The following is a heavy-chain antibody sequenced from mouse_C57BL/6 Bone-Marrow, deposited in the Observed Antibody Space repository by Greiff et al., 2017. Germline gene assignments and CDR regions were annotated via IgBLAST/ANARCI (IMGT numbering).Heavy chain of an antibody. J-gene: IGHJ1*03. Sequence: QVQLKESGPELVKPGASVKISCKASGYAFSSSWMNWVKQRPGQGLEWIGMIHPNSGSTNYNEKFKSKATLTVDKSSSTAYMQLSSLTSEDSAVYYCARSRYGPWYFDVWGTGTTVTVSS. CDR1: GYAFSSSW. CDR2: IHPNSGST. V-gene: IGHV1-64*01. CDR3: ARSRYGPWYFDV. D-gene: IGHD2-10*02.